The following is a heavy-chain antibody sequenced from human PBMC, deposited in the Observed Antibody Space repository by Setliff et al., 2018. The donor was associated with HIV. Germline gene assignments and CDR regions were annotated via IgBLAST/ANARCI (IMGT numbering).Heavy chain of an antibody. CDR3: TRGRDYCFDY. V-gene: IGHV3-30*02. Sequence: LRLSCGASGFTVSGSAMDWVRQAPGKGLEWVAFIQDDGNDKNYADSVRGRFTISRDISKNILYLQMNSLRGEDTAVYYCTRGRDYCFDYWGQGALVTVSS. CDR1: GFTVSGSA. J-gene: IGHJ4*02. CDR2: IQDDGNDK.